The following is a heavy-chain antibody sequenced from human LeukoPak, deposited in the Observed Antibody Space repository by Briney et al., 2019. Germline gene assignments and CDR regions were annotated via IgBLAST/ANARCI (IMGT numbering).Heavy chain of an antibody. J-gene: IGHJ5*02. CDR2: INPNRGGT. Sequence: ASVRVSCKASVYTFTGYYMHCGRPAPGQGLEWVGWINPNRGGTNYAQKCQGRLTLTRDTSISTAYMELSRLRSDDTAVYYCARYAHYGSGSLNWFDPWGQGTLVTVSS. D-gene: IGHD3-10*01. CDR3: ARYAHYGSGSLNWFDP. CDR1: VYTFTGYY. V-gene: IGHV1-2*02.